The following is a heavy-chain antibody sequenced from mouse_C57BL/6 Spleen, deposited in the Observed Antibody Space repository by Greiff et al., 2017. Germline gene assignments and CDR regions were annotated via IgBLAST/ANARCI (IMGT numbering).Heavy chain of an antibody. CDR2: IRSKSSNYAT. J-gene: IGHJ1*03. Sequence: EVNVVESGGGLVQPKGSLKLSCAASGFTFNTYAMHWVRQAPGKGLEWVARIRSKSSNYATYYADSVKDRFTISRDDSQSMLYLQMNNLKTEDTAMYYCVRDAYSNPHWYFDVWGTGTTVTVSS. CDR1: GFTFNTYA. D-gene: IGHD2-5*01. V-gene: IGHV10-3*01. CDR3: VRDAYSNPHWYFDV.